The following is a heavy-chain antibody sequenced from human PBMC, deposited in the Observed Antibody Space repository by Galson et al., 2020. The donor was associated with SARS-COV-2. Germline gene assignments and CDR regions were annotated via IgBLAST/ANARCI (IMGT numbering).Heavy chain of an antibody. J-gene: IGHJ4*02. V-gene: IGHV4-38-2*02. Sequence: SQTLSLTCTVSGYSISSGYYWGWIRQPPGKGLEWLGSIFHSGITYYNPSLKSRVTISVDTSKNQFSLNLNSVTAADTAVYYCARGTYYVYWGQGTLVTVSS. CDR1: GYSISSGYY. D-gene: IGHD1-26*01. CDR3: ARGTYYVY. CDR2: IFHSGIT.